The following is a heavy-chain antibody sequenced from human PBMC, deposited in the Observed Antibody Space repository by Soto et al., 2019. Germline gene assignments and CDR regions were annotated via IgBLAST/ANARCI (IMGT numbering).Heavy chain of an antibody. J-gene: IGHJ4*02. CDR3: ARNLMSRVTDY. D-gene: IGHD3-10*02. V-gene: IGHV4-34*01. CDR1: GGSFSGYY. CDR2: INHSGST. Sequence: KTSETLSLTCAVYGGSFSGYYWSWIRQPPGKGLEWIGEINHSGSTNYNPSLKSRVTISVDTSKNQFSLKLSSVTATDTAVYYCARNLMSRVTDYWGQGTLVTVSS.